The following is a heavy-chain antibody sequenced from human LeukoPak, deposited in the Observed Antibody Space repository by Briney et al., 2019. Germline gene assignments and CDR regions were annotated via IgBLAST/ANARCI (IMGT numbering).Heavy chain of an antibody. CDR3: ARSILRYYYNASGYYPYYFDY. J-gene: IGHJ4*02. V-gene: IGHV4-38-2*02. CDR2: IYHSGST. D-gene: IGHD3-22*01. Sequence: SETLSLTCTVPGYSISSGYYWGWIRQPPGKGLEWIGSIYHSGSTYYNPSLKGRVTMSIDTSKNQFSLRLSSVTAADTAVYYCARSILRYYYNASGYYPYYFDYWGQGVLVTVSS. CDR1: GYSISSGYY.